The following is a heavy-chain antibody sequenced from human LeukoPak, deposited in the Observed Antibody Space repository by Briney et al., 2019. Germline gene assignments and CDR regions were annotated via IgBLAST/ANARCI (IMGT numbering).Heavy chain of an antibody. D-gene: IGHD3-10*01. J-gene: IGHJ4*02. CDR1: GFTFSSYG. V-gene: IGHV3-30*18. CDR2: ISYDGSNK. CDR3: AKDQGPYGSGSSFDY. Sequence: GGSLRLSCAASGFTFSSYGMHWVRQAPGKGLEWVAVISYDGSNKYYADSVKGRSTISRDNSKNTLYLQMNSLRAEDTAVYYCAKDQGPYGSGSSFDYWGQGTLVTVSS.